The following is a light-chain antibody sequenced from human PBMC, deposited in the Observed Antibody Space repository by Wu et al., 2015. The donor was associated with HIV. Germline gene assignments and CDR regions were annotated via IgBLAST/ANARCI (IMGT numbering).Light chain of an antibody. CDR3: QQYNSSVT. CDR2: DAS. J-gene: IGKJ1*01. V-gene: IGKV1-13*02. Sequence: AIQLTQSPSSLSASVGDRVTITCRASQGISSALAWYQQKPGKAPKLLIYDASSLESGVPSRFSGSRSGTEFTLTISSLQPDDFAAYYCQQYNSSVTFGQGTKVEIK. CDR1: QGISSA.